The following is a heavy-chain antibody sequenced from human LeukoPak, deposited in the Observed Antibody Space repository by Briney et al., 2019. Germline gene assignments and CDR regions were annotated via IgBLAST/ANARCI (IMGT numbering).Heavy chain of an antibody. J-gene: IGHJ4*02. CDR2: IYYTGST. V-gene: IGHV4-59*08. CDR1: GGSIRDYF. D-gene: IGHD3-22*01. Sequence: PSETLSLTCTVSGGSIRDYFCNWIRQPPGKGLEWIGNIYYTGSTNHNPSLKSRVTISVDTSKNEFSLQLSSVTAADTAVYYCARTYYDSDYWGQGTLVTVSS. CDR3: ARTYYDSDY.